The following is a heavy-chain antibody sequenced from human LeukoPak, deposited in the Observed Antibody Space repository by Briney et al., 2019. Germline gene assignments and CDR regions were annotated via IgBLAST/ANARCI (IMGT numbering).Heavy chain of an antibody. Sequence: ASVKVSCKLSGNTLRELPIQWVRQAGGKGLEWMAGFDPENAEIVYAQKFQGRVTTTEDTSTSTAYMELTSLTSDDTALYYCATRGSDFWSGFDYWGQGTQVTVSS. J-gene: IGHJ4*02. D-gene: IGHD3-3*01. CDR1: GNTLRELP. CDR2: FDPENAEI. CDR3: ATRGSDFWSGFDY. V-gene: IGHV1-24*01.